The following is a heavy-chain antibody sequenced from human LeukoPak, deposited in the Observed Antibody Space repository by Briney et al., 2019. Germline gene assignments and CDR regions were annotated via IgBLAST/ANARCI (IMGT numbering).Heavy chain of an antibody. CDR3: ARGRPAYYDSSGYYYH. D-gene: IGHD3-22*01. CDR1: GGSISSGGYS. CDR2: IYHSGST. J-gene: IGHJ5*02. Sequence: SETLSLTCAVSGGSISSGGYSWSWIRQPPGKGLEWIGYIYHSGSTNYNPSLKSRVTISVDTSKNQFSLKLSSVTAADTAVYYCARGRPAYYDSSGYYYHWGQGTLVTVSS. V-gene: IGHV4-30-2*01.